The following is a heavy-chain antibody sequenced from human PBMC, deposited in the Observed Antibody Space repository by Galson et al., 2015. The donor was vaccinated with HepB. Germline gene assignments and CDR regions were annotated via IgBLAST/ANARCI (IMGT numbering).Heavy chain of an antibody. Sequence: SLRLSCATFEFTFGDYAMSWFRQAPGKGLEWIGFIRTKAYGGTTEYAASVKGKFIISRDDSESIAYLQVNSLTSDDTAVYYCARKIASPDYDYYGLDVWGQGTTVTVS. D-gene: IGHD4/OR15-4a*01. CDR1: EFTFGDYA. V-gene: IGHV3-49*03. CDR3: ARKIASPDYDYYGLDV. J-gene: IGHJ6*02. CDR2: IRTKAYGGTT.